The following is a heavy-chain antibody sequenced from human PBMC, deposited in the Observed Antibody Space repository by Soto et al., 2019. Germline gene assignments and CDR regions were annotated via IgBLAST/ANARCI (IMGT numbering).Heavy chain of an antibody. J-gene: IGHJ4*02. V-gene: IGHV5-51*01. CDR3: ARHVGCSGGPCYIDY. CDR1: GYSFTGSW. CDR2: LCPGDSDI. Sequence: PRASLKTPCQASGYSFTGSWVGWVRQMPGQGLEGRGILCPGDSDIRYSPSFQGQVTISADKSISIAYLQWSSLKASDTAMYYCARHVGCSGGPCYIDYWGQGSLVTVSS. D-gene: IGHD2-15*01.